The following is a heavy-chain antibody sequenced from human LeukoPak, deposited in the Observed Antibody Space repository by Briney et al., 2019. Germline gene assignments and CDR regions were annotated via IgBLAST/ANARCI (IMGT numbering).Heavy chain of an antibody. V-gene: IGHV1-18*01. D-gene: IGHD1-14*01. J-gene: IGHJ4*02. CDR3: ATHNPTQAFDY. Sequence: ASVKVSCMASGDNFISYGMSWVRQAPGQGLEWMGWIRASNGDTNYAQKFQGRVTMTTDTFTTTAYMELRSLRSDDTAVYYCATHNPTQAFDYWGQGTLVTVSS. CDR2: IRASNGDT. CDR1: GDNFISYG.